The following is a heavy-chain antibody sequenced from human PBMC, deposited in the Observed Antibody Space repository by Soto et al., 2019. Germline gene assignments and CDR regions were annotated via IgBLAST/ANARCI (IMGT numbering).Heavy chain of an antibody. CDR2: IYHSGST. V-gene: IGHV4-30-2*01. CDR3: AGGGDGSTLVF. Sequence: QLQLQESGSGLVKPSQTLSLTCAVSGDSISSGGNSWSWLRQPPGKGLEWIGYIYHSGSTYYNPSLKSRVTISVDRSKNQFSLKLSSVTAADTAVYYCAGGGDGSTLVFWGQGILVTVYS. CDR1: GDSISSGGNS. J-gene: IGHJ4*02. D-gene: IGHD3-10*01.